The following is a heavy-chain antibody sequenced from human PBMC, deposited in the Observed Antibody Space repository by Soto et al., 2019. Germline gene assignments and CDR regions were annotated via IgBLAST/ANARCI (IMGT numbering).Heavy chain of an antibody. CDR1: GFTFSSYS. J-gene: IGHJ4*02. CDR3: ARPKSTTVVTAAHFDY. CDR2: ISSSSSYI. V-gene: IGHV3-21*01. Sequence: PGGSLGLSCAASGFTFSSYSMNWVRQAPGKGLEWVSSISSSSSYIYYADSVKGRFTISRDNSKSTLYLQMNSLRAEDTAVYYCARPKSTTVVTAAHFDYWGQGTLVTVSS. D-gene: IGHD4-17*01.